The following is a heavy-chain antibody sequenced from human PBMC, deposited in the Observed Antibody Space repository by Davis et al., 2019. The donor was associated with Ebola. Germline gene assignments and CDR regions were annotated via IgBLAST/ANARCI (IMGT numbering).Heavy chain of an antibody. Sequence: SETLSLTCAVYSGSFSGYYWSWIRQPPGKGLEWIGSIYYSGSTNYNPSLKSRVTISVDTSKNQFSLKLSSVTAADTAVYYCARLAAADEGLDYWGQGTLITVSS. J-gene: IGHJ4*02. V-gene: IGHV4-59*01. CDR1: SGSFSGYY. CDR3: ARLAAADEGLDY. D-gene: IGHD6-13*01. CDR2: IYYSGST.